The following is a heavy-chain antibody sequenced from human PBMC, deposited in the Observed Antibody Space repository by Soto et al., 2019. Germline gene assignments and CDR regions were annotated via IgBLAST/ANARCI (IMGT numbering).Heavy chain of an antibody. D-gene: IGHD1-1*01. Sequence: SVTMSHTCAVGDGSSSGCYWSRISQHPGKGLEWIGEINHSGSTNYNPSLKSRVTISVDTSKNQFSLKLSSVTAADTAVYYCARGWDWNRIIDYWGQGTLVTVSS. J-gene: IGHJ4*02. CDR1: DGSSSGCY. CDR2: INHSGST. CDR3: ARGWDWNRIIDY. V-gene: IGHV4-34*01.